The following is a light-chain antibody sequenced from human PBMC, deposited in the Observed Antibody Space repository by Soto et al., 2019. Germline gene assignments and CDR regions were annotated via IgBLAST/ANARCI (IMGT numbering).Light chain of an antibody. J-gene: IGLJ1*01. CDR3: SSHSSSSAYYV. CDR2: EVN. CDR1: ISDVGSYNY. Sequence: QSVLTQPASVSGSPGQSITISCTGTISDVGSYNYVSWYQHHSGKAPKLIIYEVNSRPSGVSNRFSGSKSVNTASLTISGLQAEDEADYFCSSHSSSSAYYVFGTGTKLTVL. V-gene: IGLV2-14*01.